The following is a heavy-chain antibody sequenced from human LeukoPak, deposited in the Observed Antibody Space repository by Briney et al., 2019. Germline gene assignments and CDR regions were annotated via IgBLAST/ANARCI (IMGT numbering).Heavy chain of an antibody. CDR3: ARAVFHYYGSALDY. Sequence: GGSLRLSCAASGFTFSSYAMHWVRQAPGKGLEWVAVISYGGSNKYYADSVKGRFTISRDNSKNTLYLQMNSLRAEDTAVYYCARAVFHYYGSALDYWGQGTLVTVSS. CDR2: ISYGGSNK. D-gene: IGHD3-10*01. J-gene: IGHJ4*02. V-gene: IGHV3-30*01. CDR1: GFTFSSYA.